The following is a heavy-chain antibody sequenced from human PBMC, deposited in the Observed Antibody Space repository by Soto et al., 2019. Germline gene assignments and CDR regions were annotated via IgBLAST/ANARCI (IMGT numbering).Heavy chain of an antibody. J-gene: IGHJ5*02. D-gene: IGHD3-3*01. CDR1: GYSFTSYW. CDR3: ARHPFYDLGSGSQGGWCDP. Sequence: GESLKISCKGSGYSFTSYWIGWVRQMPGKGLERMGIIYPGDSDTRYSPSFQGQVTISADKSISTAYLQWSSLKASDTAMYYCARHPFYDLGSGSQGGWCDPWGQGTLVTVSS. V-gene: IGHV5-51*01. CDR2: IYPGDSDT.